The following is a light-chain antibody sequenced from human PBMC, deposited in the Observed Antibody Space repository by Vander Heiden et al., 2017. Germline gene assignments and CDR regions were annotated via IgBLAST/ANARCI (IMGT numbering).Light chain of an antibody. J-gene: IGLJ1*01. CDR1: SSDVGGYNY. CDR2: EVS. V-gene: IGLV2-14*01. CDR3: SSYTSSSTPYV. Sequence: SPLTQPASVSGPPGQPITISCTGTSSDVGGYNYVSWYQQHPGKAPKLMIYEVSNRPSGVSNRFSGSKSGNTASLTISGLQAEDEADYYCSSYTSSSTPYVFGTGTKVTVL.